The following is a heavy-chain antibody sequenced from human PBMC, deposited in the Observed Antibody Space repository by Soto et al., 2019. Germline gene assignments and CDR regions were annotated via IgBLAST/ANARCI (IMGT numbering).Heavy chain of an antibody. CDR1: GFTFSSYA. Sequence: SLRLSCAASGFTFSSYAMSWVRQAPGKGLEWVSAISGSGGSTYYADSVKGRFTISRDNSKNTLYLQMNSLRAEDTAVYYCAKVRLVVVAATPLYFQHWGQGTLVTVSS. D-gene: IGHD2-15*01. J-gene: IGHJ1*01. CDR2: ISGSGGST. V-gene: IGHV3-23*01. CDR3: AKVRLVVVAATPLYFQH.